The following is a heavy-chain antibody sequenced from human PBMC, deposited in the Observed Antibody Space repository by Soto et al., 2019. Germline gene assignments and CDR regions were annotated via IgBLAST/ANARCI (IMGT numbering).Heavy chain of an antibody. CDR3: ARDLTSGVTIFGVVSDYYYYGMDV. Sequence: ASVKVSCKASGYTFTSYYMHWVRQAPGQGLEWMGIINPSGGSTSYAQKFQGRVTMTRDTSTSTVYMELSSLRSEDTAVYYCARDLTSGVTIFGVVSDYYYYGMDVWGQGTTVTAP. D-gene: IGHD3-3*01. V-gene: IGHV1-46*01. CDR2: INPSGGST. J-gene: IGHJ6*02. CDR1: GYTFTSYY.